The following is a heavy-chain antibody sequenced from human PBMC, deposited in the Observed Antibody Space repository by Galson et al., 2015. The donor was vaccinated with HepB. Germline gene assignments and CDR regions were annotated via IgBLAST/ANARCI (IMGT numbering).Heavy chain of an antibody. D-gene: IGHD3-22*01. CDR2: IIPILGIA. V-gene: IGHV1-69*04. CDR3: ARERDLYYYDSSGYDY. Sequence: SVKVSCKASGGTFSSYTISWVRQAPGQGLEWMGRIIPILGIANYAQKFQGRVTITADKSTSTAYMELSSLRSEDTAVYYCARERDLYYYDSSGYDYWGQGTLVTVSS. J-gene: IGHJ4*02. CDR1: GGTFSSYT.